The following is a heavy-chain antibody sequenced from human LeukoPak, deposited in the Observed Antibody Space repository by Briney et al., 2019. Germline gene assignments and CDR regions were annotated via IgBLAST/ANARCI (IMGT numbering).Heavy chain of an antibody. J-gene: IGHJ4*02. CDR1: GFTFSSSE. D-gene: IGHD3-10*01. CDR3: AREVRYLDY. CDR2: ISSSSSTI. Sequence: PGGSLRLSCAASGFTFSSSEMNWVRQAPGKGLEWVSYISSSSSTIYYADSLKGRFTISRDNAKKSLYLQMNSLRDEDTAVYYCAREVRYLDYWGQGTLVTVSS. V-gene: IGHV3-48*02.